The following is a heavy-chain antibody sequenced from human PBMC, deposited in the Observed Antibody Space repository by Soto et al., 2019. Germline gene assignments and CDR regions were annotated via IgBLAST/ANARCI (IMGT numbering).Heavy chain of an antibody. CDR1: GYTFNNYD. CDR2: MNPNRGNT. J-gene: IGHJ5*01. Sequence: ASVKVSCKASGYTFNNYDIHWVRQAPGHGLDWIGWMNPNRGNTGYAQNFRGRVTMTQNTAIGTAYMELSSLRSDDTATYYCTRAYGAETFDFWGQGTRVTVSS. D-gene: IGHD3-10*01. V-gene: IGHV1-8*02. CDR3: TRAYGAETFDF.